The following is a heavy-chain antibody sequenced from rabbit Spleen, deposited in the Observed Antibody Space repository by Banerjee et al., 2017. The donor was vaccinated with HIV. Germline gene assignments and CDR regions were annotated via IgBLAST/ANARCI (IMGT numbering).Heavy chain of an antibody. CDR3: ARSPYAGAAGYSGVYGYGMDL. J-gene: IGHJ6*01. CDR2: IYTGSSGST. D-gene: IGHD4-2*01. CDR1: GFSFSINS. Sequence: QSLEESGGGLFQPGGSLALTCTASGFSFSINSMCWVRQAPGKGLEWIGCIYTGSSGSTYYASWAKGRFTISKTSSTTVTLQMTSLTAADTATYLCARSPYAGAAGYSGVYGYGMDLWGQGTLVTVS. V-gene: IGHV1S40*01.